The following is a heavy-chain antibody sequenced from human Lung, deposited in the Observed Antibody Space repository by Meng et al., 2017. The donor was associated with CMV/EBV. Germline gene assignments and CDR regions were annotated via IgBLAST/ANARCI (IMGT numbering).Heavy chain of an antibody. Sequence: SETXSLXCAVYGGSFSGYYWSWIRQPPGKGLEWIGEINHSGSTNYNPSLKSRVTISVDTSKNQFSLKLSSVTAADTAVYYCARVENYDFWSGYYTGGWFDPWXQGTLVTVSS. D-gene: IGHD3-3*01. CDR2: INHSGST. CDR1: GGSFSGYY. V-gene: IGHV4-34*01. CDR3: ARVENYDFWSGYYTGGWFDP. J-gene: IGHJ5*02.